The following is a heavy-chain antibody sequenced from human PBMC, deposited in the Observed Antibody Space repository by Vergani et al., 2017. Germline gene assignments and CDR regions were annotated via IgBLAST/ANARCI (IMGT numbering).Heavy chain of an antibody. V-gene: IGHV4-61*01. Sequence: QVQLQESGPGLVKPSETLSLTCTVSGGSVSSGSYYWSWIRQPPGKGLEWIGYIYYSGSTNYNPSLKSRVTISVDTSKNQFSLKLSSVTAADTAVYYCARDTNYGDSHFDYWGQGTLVTVSS. CDR1: GGSVSSGSYY. CDR2: IYYSGST. CDR3: ARDTNYGDSHFDY. D-gene: IGHD4-17*01. J-gene: IGHJ4*02.